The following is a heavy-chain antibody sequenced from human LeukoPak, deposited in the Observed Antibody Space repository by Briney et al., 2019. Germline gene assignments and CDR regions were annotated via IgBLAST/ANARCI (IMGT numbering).Heavy chain of an antibody. CDR2: IRHHGWNE. D-gene: IGHD4-17*01. CDR1: GFTFSSFG. J-gene: IGHJ4*02. V-gene: IGHV3-30*02. Sequence: GGSLRLSCETSGFTFSSFGMHWFRQAPSKGMEWVAFIRHHGWNESYADSVKGRFTTSRDNSKHTLYLQMNGLRVEDTAVYSCAKDRRDYGDYGVDYWGQGTLVTVSS. CDR3: AKDRRDYGDYGVDY.